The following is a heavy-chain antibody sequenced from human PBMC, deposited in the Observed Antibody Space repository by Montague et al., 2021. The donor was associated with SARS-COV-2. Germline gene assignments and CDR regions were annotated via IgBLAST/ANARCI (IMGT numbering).Heavy chain of an antibody. CDR2: MYYSRST. J-gene: IGHJ5*02. Sequence: SETLSLTCTVTGGSISGSNYYWGWIRQPPGKGLEWIGSMYYSRSTYYNPSLKSRVTISVDTSKNQFSLKLSSVTAAATAVYYCARAHATYYNILTGYYEVFNLKSFFDPWGQGTLVTVSS. V-gene: IGHV4-39*07. CDR1: GGSISGSNYY. CDR3: ARAHATYYNILTGYYEVFNLKSFFDP. D-gene: IGHD3-9*01.